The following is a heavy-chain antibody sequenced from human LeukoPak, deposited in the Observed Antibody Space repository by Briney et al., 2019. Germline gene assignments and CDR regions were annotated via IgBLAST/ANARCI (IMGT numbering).Heavy chain of an antibody. V-gene: IGHV4-59*01. CDR1: GGSISSYY. CDR2: IYYSGST. J-gene: IGHJ6*02. Sequence: PSETLSLTCTVSGGSISSYYWSWIRQPPGKGLEWIGYIYYSGSTNYNPSLKSRVTISVDTSKNQFSLKLSSVTAADTAVYYCARDRGRIGDYYYYGMDVWGQGTTVTVSS. CDR3: ARDRGRIGDYYYYGMDV. D-gene: IGHD3-16*01.